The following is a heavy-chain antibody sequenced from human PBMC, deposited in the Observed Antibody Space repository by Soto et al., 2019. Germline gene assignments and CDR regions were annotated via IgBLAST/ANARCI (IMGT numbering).Heavy chain of an antibody. D-gene: IGHD6-19*01. CDR1: GFTLSSYG. Sequence: QVQLVESGGGVVQTGRSLRLSCAASGFTLSSYGMHWVRQALGKGLEWVAVIWYDGSNKYYADSVKGRFTISRDNSKNTLYLQMNSLRAEDTAVYYCARDSGSGWPNNWFDPWGQGTLVTVSS. CDR3: ARDSGSGWPNNWFDP. V-gene: IGHV3-33*01. J-gene: IGHJ5*02. CDR2: IWYDGSNK.